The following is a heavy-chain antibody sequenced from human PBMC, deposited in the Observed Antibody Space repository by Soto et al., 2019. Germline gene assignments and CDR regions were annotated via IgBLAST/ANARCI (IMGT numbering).Heavy chain of an antibody. D-gene: IGHD5-18*01. Sequence: EVQLVQSGAEVKKPGESLRISCKGSGYSFTSYWISWVRQMPGKGLEWMGRIDPSDSYTNYSPSFQRHVTISADKSISTAYRQWSSLKASDTAMYYCARTSMQSRGYSYGHGGMDVWGQGTTVTVSS. CDR2: IDPSDSYT. CDR3: ARTSMQSRGYSYGHGGMDV. V-gene: IGHV5-10-1*01. J-gene: IGHJ6*02. CDR1: GYSFTSYW.